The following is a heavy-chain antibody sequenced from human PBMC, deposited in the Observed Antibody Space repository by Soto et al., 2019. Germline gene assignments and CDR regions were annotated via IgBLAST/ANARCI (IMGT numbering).Heavy chain of an antibody. D-gene: IGHD6-13*01. CDR1: GFTFSRYE. CDR2: ISTSGSTI. J-gene: IGHJ4*02. CDR3: ARELAAAGSFDY. V-gene: IGHV3-48*03. Sequence: PGRSLRLSCAASGFTFSRYEMNWVRQAPGKGLEWISYISTSGSTIYYADSVKGRFTISRDNAKNSLYLQMNSLRAEDTAVYYCARELAAAGSFDYWGQGTLVTVSS.